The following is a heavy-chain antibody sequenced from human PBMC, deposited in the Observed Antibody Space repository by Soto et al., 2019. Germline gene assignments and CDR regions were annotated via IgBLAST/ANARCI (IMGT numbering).Heavy chain of an antibody. CDR3: ARALRWFQRSYFDY. V-gene: IGHV4-34*01. Sequence: LSLTCAVYGGSFSGYYWSWIRQPPGKGLEWIGEINHSGSTNYNPSLKSRVTISVDTSKNQFSLKLSSVTAADTAVYYCARALRWFQRSYFDYWGQGTLVTVSS. D-gene: IGHD4-17*01. J-gene: IGHJ4*02. CDR1: GGSFSGYY. CDR2: INHSGST.